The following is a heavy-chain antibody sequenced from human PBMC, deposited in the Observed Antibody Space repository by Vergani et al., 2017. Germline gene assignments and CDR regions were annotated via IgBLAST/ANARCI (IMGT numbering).Heavy chain of an antibody. D-gene: IGHD3-16*02. J-gene: IGHJ5*02. CDR2: VYHSGGS. CDR3: ARQIIAKSQAETSDGIDT. CDR1: GYSLRSPYY. V-gene: IGHV4-38-2*01. Sequence: QGHLKESGPGLVKPWDTLSLTCDVSGYSLRSPYYWTWVRQCPGRGLEWIGTVYHSGGSDFNPSLKSRVDISLDMSTNRFFLKLTSVTAADSAVYYCARQIIAKSQAETSDGIDTWGQGTLVTVSS.